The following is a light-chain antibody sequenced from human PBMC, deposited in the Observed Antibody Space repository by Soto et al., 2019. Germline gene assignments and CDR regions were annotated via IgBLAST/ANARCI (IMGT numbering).Light chain of an antibody. CDR2: SKN. V-gene: IGLV1-47*02. J-gene: IGLJ2*01. Sequence: QAVVTQPPSASGTPGQRVTISCSGSSSNIGSNYLYWYQQLPGTAPKLLIYSKNQRPSGVPDRFSGSKSGTSASLAISGLRSEDEADYYCAAWDDSLSGVVFGGGTQLTVL. CDR1: SSNIGSNY. CDR3: AAWDDSLSGVV.